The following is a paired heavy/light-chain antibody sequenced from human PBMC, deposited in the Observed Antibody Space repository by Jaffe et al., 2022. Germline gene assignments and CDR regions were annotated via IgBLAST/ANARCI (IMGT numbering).Light chain of an antibody. CDR2: EVN. CDR1: SRDVGGYNY. CDR3: NSYAGSNILV. V-gene: IGLV2-8*01. J-gene: IGLJ1*01. Sequence: QSALTQPPSASGSPGQSVTISCTGTSRDVGGYNYVSWYQQHPGKAPKLMIYEVNKRPSGVPDRFSGSKSGNTASLTVSGLQAEDEADYYCNSYAGSNILVFGTGTKVTVL.
Heavy chain of an antibody. V-gene: IGHV4-38-2*01. D-gene: IGHD3-22*01. CDR1: GHSISSAYY. CDR2: VYYTGST. Sequence: QVQLQESGPGLVKPSETLSLTCAVSGHSISSAYYWGWIRQSPGKGLEWIVSVYYTGSTYYNPSLKRRITTSRDTSKNQFSLNLSSVTAADTAIYYCARQGLSYQYFYDFDVWGQGALVTVSS. J-gene: IGHJ4*02. CDR3: ARQGLSYQYFYDFDV.